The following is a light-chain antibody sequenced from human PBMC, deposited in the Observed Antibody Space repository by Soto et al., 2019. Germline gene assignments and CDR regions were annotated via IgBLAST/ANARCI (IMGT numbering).Light chain of an antibody. CDR1: SSDVGGYNY. V-gene: IGLV2-14*01. J-gene: IGLJ3*02. Sequence: QSALTQPASVSGSPGQSITISCTGTSSDVGGYNYVSWHQQHPGKAPKLMIYEVSNRPSGVSNRFSGSKSGNTASLTISGLQAEDEADYYCSSYTSSNTWVFGGGTKVTVL. CDR2: EVS. CDR3: SSYTSSNTWV.